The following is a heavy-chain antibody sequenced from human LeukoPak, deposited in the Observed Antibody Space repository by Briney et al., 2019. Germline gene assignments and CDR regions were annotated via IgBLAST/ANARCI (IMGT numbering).Heavy chain of an antibody. CDR2: IWYDGSHR. CDR3: ARDFGFSPSSGYSFDY. V-gene: IGHV3-33*01. J-gene: IGHJ4*02. CDR1: GFNFSSYG. Sequence: GGSLRNSCGASGFNFSSYGLHWVGQDLGKGLEWVAVIWYDGSHRHNVASVKGRFNLSRANSKNTLYLQMNRLRADDTAVYYCARDFGFSPSSGYSFDYWGQGTLVTVSS. D-gene: IGHD3-22*01.